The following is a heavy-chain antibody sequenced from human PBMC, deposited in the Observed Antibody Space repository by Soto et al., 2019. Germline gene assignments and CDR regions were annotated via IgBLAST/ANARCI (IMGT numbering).Heavy chain of an antibody. J-gene: IGHJ4*02. V-gene: IGHV4-34*01. Sequence: SETLSLTCAVYGGSFSGYYWSWIRQPPGKGLEWIGEINHSGSTNYNPSLKSRVTISVETSKNQFSLKLSSVTAADTAVYYCARGRKKARKDYYGSGSYFGGATPFDYWGQGTLVTVSS. CDR3: ARGRKKARKDYYGSGSYFGGATPFDY. CDR2: INHSGST. CDR1: GGSFSGYY. D-gene: IGHD3-10*01.